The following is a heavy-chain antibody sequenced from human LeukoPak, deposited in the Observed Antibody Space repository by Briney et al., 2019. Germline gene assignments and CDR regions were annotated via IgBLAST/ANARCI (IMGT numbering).Heavy chain of an antibody. D-gene: IGHD1-1*01. CDR3: AKWHEGQLAFDS. V-gene: IGHV4-59*01. J-gene: IGHJ4*02. CDR2: IHYTGKN. Sequence: SETLSLTCTVSGDSITSYYWNWVRQPPGKGLEWIGYIHYTGKNYYNPSLKSRVTMSVDMSKSQFSLKLSSVTAADTAVYYCAKWHEGQLAFDSWGQGNLVTVYS. CDR1: GDSITSYY.